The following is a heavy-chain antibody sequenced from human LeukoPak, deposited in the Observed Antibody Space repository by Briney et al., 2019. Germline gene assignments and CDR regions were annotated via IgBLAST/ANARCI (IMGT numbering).Heavy chain of an antibody. CDR3: SRVYYYDSSGYQDSYFDY. CDR1: GFTFSSYW. CDR2: IGSSGSAI. Sequence: PGGSLRLSCAASGFTFSSYWMHWVRQAPGKGLEWISYIGSSGSAIYYADSVKGRFTISRENAKNSLYLQMNSLRAEDTAVYYCSRVYYYDSSGYQDSYFDYWGQGALVTVSS. J-gene: IGHJ4*02. D-gene: IGHD3-22*01. V-gene: IGHV3-48*03.